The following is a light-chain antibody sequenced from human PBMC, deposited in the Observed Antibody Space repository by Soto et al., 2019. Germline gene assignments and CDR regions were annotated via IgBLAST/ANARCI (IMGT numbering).Light chain of an antibody. CDR1: QTISSW. J-gene: IGKJ1*01. Sequence: DIPMTQSPSTLSGSVGDRVTITCRASQTISSWLAWYQQKPGKAPKLLIYKASTLKSGVPSRFSGSGSGTEFPLTISSLQPDDFATYYCQHYKSYSEAFGQGTKVELK. CDR3: QHYKSYSEA. V-gene: IGKV1-5*03. CDR2: KAS.